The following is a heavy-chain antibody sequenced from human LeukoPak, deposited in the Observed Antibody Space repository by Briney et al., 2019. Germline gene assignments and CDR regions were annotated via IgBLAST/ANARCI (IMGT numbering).Heavy chain of an antibody. D-gene: IGHD6-13*01. J-gene: IGHJ5*02. Sequence: GGSLRLSCAASGFTFSSSGMHWVRQAPGKGLEWVAFIRYDGSNKYYADFVKGRFTISRDNSKNTLYLQMNSLRPEDTAVYYCARDSPVPYSSSWYVGWFDPWGQGTLVTVSS. CDR3: ARDSPVPYSSSWYVGWFDP. CDR1: GFTFSSSG. V-gene: IGHV3-30*02. CDR2: IRYDGSNK.